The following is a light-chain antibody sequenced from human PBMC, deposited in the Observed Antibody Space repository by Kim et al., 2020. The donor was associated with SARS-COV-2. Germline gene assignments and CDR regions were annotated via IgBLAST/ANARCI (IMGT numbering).Light chain of an antibody. J-gene: IGKJ5*01. V-gene: IGKV1-12*01. CDR3: QQANSIPIT. CDR1: QGISTR. CDR2: AAS. Sequence: DIQMTQSPSSVSASVGDRVTITCRASQGISTRLVWYQQKPGKAPKVLIYAASSLQSGVPSRFRGSGSGTDFTLTISSLQPEDFAIYYCQQANSIPITFGQGTRLEIK.